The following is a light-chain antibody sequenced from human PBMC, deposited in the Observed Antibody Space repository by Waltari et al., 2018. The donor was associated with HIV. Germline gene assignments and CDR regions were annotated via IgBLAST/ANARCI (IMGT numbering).Light chain of an antibody. CDR1: RSVLYESNKKNY. J-gene: IGKJ5*01. CDR2: WAS. CDR3: QQYYTDSMS. V-gene: IGKV4-1*01. Sequence: DIVLTQSPDSLPVSLGARATIKCKASRSVLYESNKKNYLGWYQQRPGQSHRLLIYWASIRPSGVPERFSGSGSGTDFVLTIDNLRAEDLAVYFCQQYYTDSMSFGQGTRLE.